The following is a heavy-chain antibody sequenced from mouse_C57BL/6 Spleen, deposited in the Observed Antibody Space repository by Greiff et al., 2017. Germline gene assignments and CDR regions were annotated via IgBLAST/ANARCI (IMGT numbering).Heavy chain of an antibody. V-gene: IGHV1-26*01. Sequence: EVQLQQSGPELVKPGASVKISCKASGYTFTDYYMNWVKQSHGKSLEWIGDINPNNGGTSYNQKFKGKATLTVDKSSSTAYMELRSLTSEDSAVYDCARRDSSGFDYWGQGTTLTVSS. CDR2: INPNNGGT. D-gene: IGHD3-2*01. CDR1: GYTFTDYY. J-gene: IGHJ2*01. CDR3: ARRDSSGFDY.